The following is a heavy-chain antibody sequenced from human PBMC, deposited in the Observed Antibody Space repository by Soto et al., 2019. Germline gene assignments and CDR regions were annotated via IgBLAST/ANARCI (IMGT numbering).Heavy chain of an antibody. V-gene: IGHV3-33*01. CDR1: GLTFNSYG. CDR3: ARESVGWFDP. J-gene: IGHJ5*02. CDR2: IWYDGSNK. Sequence: QVQLVESGGGLVQPGRSLRLSCAASGLTFNSYGMHWVRQAPGKGLEWVAAIWYDGSNKYYADSVKGRFTISRDNSKNTLYLEMNSLRAEDTAVYYCARESVGWFDPWGQGTLVTVSS.